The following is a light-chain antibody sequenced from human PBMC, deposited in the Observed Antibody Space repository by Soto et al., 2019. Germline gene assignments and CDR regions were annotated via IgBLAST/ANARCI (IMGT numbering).Light chain of an antibody. CDR2: GAS. CDR1: QSVSSSY. V-gene: IGKV3-20*01. CDR3: QQYGSSWT. J-gene: IGKJ1*01. Sequence: EIVLTQSPGTLSLSTGERATLSCRASQSVSSSYLAWYQQKPGQAPRLLIYGASSRATGIPDRFSGSGSGTDFTLTISRLEPEDFAVYYCQQYGSSWTFGHATKV.